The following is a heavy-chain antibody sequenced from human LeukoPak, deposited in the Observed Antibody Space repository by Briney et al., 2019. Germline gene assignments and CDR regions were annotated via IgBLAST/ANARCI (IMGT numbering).Heavy chain of an antibody. CDR2: IRGSGSGT. Sequence: GGSLRLSCAASGFTFSSYAMTWVRQAPGKGLEWVSSIRGSGSGTDYADSVKDRFTISRDNSKNTLFLQMNSLRAEDTAIYYCAKDSYSHNGIYDALDIWGQGTKVTVSS. D-gene: IGHD2-8*01. CDR3: AKDSYSHNGIYDALDI. V-gene: IGHV3-23*01. J-gene: IGHJ3*02. CDR1: GFTFSSYA.